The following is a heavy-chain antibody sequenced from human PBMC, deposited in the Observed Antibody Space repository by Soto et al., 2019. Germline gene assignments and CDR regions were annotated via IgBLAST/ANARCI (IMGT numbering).Heavy chain of an antibody. CDR2: IYNGGPT. Sequence: LSLTCTVSGVSISNGDYYRNWIRQTPGKGLEWIGYIYNGGPTYYNPSLESRLSLSVDTSGNQFSLRLSSVTAADTAIYYCARSLEYGIPFDKWGQGTLVTVSS. CDR1: GVSISNGDYY. V-gene: IGHV4-30-4*01. J-gene: IGHJ4*02. D-gene: IGHD2-8*01. CDR3: ARSLEYGIPFDK.